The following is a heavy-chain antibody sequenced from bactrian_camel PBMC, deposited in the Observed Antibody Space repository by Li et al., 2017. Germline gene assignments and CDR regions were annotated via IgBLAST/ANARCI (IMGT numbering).Heavy chain of an antibody. Sequence: VQLVESGGGLVQSGGSLRLSCAASGFTFSSYAMYWVRQAPGKGLEWVSAIASGGSSTYFTDSVKGRFTISRDNVKNTVYLRMNSLKPEDTATYWCAARAYPHPKACGGSWDRARSYFTSWGQGTQVTVS. CDR1: GFTFSSYA. V-gene: IGHV3S40*01. CDR2: IASGGSST. J-gene: IGHJ6*01. D-gene: IGHD2*01. CDR3: AARAYPHPKACGGSWDRARSYFTS.